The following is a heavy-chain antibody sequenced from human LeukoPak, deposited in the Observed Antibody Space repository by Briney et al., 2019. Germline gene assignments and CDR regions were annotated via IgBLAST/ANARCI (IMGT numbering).Heavy chain of an antibody. Sequence: ASVKVSCKASGYTFTSYYMHWVRQAPGQGLEWMGIINPSGGSTTYAQKFQGRVTMTRDTSTSTVSMELSSLRSEDTAVYYCARDGGFCSSTSCYAFYWGQGTLVTVSS. CDR3: ARDGGFCSSTSCYAFY. CDR2: INPSGGST. V-gene: IGHV1-46*01. D-gene: IGHD2-2*01. J-gene: IGHJ4*02. CDR1: GYTFTSYY.